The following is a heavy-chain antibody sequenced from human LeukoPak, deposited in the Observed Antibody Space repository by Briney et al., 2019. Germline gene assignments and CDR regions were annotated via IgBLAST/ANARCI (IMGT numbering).Heavy chain of an antibody. J-gene: IGHJ4*02. Sequence: SETLSLTCAVYGGSFSGYYWSWIRQPPGKGLEWIGEINHSGSTNYNPSLKSRVTISVDTSKNQFSLKLSSVTAADTAGYYCARGPYSGYEKAFDYRGQGTLVTVSS. V-gene: IGHV4-34*01. CDR2: INHSGST. CDR1: GGSFSGYY. D-gene: IGHD5-12*01. CDR3: ARGPYSGYEKAFDY.